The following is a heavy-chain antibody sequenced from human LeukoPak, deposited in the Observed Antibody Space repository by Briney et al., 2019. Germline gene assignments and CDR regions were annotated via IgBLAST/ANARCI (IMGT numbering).Heavy chain of an antibody. CDR2: IYHSGST. V-gene: IGHV4-30-2*01. CDR1: GGSISSGGYS. Sequence: PSETLSLTCAVSGGSISSGGYSWSWIRQPPGKGLEWIGYIYHSGSTYYNPSLKSRVTISVDRSKNQFSLKLSSVTAADTAVYYCARRKITAAGTYYFDYWGQGTLVTVSA. J-gene: IGHJ4*02. D-gene: IGHD6-13*01. CDR3: ARRKITAAGTYYFDY.